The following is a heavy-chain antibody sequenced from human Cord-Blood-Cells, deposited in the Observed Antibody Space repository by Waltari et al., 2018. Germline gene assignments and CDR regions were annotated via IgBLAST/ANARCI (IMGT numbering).Heavy chain of an antibody. Sequence: EVQLVESGGGLVQPGRSLRLSCAASGFTFDDYAMHWVRQAPGKGLEWVSGISWNSVSIGYADSVKGRFTISRDNAKNSLYLQMNSLRAEDTALYYCAKDIGYYYDSSGYYNYWGQGTLVTVSS. D-gene: IGHD3-22*01. CDR1: GFTFDDYA. V-gene: IGHV3-9*01. CDR2: ISWNSVSI. J-gene: IGHJ4*02. CDR3: AKDIGYYYDSSGYYNY.